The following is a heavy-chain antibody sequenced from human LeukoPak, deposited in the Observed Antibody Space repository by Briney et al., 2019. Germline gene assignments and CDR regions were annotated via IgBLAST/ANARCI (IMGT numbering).Heavy chain of an antibody. CDR3: ARNDFWSGYFDY. V-gene: IGHV4-30-4*08. J-gene: IGHJ4*02. CDR1: GGSISSGDYY. Sequence: KTSETLSLTCTVSGGSISSGDYYWRWIRQPPGKGLEWIGYIYYSGSTYYNPSLKSRVTISVDTSKNQFSLKLSSVTAADTAVYYCARNDFWSGYFDYWGQGTLVTVSS. D-gene: IGHD3-3*01. CDR2: IYYSGST.